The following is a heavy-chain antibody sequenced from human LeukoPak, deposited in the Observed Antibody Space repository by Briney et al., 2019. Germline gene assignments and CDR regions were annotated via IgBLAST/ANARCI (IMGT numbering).Heavy chain of an antibody. V-gene: IGHV1-2*02. D-gene: IGHD5-24*01. J-gene: IGHJ4*02. CDR3: ARGDGYNSYFDY. CDR1: GYTFTGYY. Sequence: GASVKVSCKASGYTFTGYYMYWVRQAPGQGLEWMGWINPNSGGTNYAQKFQGRVTMTRDTSISTAYMELSRLRSNDTAVYYCARGDGYNSYFDYWGQGTLVTVSS. CDR2: INPNSGGT.